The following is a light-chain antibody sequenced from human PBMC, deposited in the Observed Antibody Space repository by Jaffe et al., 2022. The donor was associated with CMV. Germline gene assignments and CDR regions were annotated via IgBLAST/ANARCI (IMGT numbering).Light chain of an antibody. V-gene: IGLV2-23*02. CDR3: CAYAGTPYV. Sequence: QSALTQPAAVSGSPGQSITISCTGTNSDVGYRDLVSWYQQHPGKAPKLLIYEVAKRVSGVSLRFSGSKSGNTASLTISGLQTEDEAHYYCCAYAGTPYVFGSGTKVTVL. J-gene: IGLJ1*01. CDR2: EVA. CDR1: NSDVGYRDL.